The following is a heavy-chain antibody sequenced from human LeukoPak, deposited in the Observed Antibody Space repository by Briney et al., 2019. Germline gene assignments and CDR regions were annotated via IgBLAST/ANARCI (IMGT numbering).Heavy chain of an antibody. CDR1: GFTFSSYA. D-gene: IGHD3-22*01. CDR3: AKGRDSSDYYYGIDY. J-gene: IGHJ4*02. CDR2: ISGSGGRA. V-gene: IGHV3-23*01. Sequence: GGSLRLSCAASGFTFSSYAMSWVRQAPGKGLEWVSGISGSGGRAYYADSVKGRLTISRDNSKNTLYLQMNSLRAEDTAVYYCAKGRDSSDYYYGIDYWGQGTLVTVSS.